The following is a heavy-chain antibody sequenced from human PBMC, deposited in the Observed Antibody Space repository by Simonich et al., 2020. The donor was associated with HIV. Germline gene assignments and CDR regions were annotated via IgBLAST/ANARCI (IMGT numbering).Heavy chain of an antibody. J-gene: IGHJ6*02. D-gene: IGHD6-6*01. V-gene: IGHV1-18*01. CDR1: GYTFTSFV. Sequence: QVQLVQSGAEVKKPGASVKVSCKPSGYTFTSFVISWVRQAPGQGLEWMGWSTAYNGNTNYAQNLQGRVTMTTDTSTSTAYMELSRLKSDDTAVYYGVTALPLGVVPVIGDGMDVWGQGTTVTVSS. CDR2: STAYNGNT. CDR3: VTALPLGVVPVIGDGMDV.